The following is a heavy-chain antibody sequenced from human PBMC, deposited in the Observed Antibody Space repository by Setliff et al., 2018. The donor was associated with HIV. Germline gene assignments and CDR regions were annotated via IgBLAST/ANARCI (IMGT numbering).Heavy chain of an antibody. Sequence: ASVKVSCKASGDTLSIHPISWVRQAPGRGLDWMGGIIPAFGRANYAQKFQGRVTITTDESTSTAYMELSSLRSEDTAVYYCARDRAARPHPRYFDLWGRGTLVTVSS. CDR1: GDTLSIHP. J-gene: IGHJ2*01. CDR3: ARDRAARPHPRYFDL. V-gene: IGHV1-69*05. CDR2: IIPAFGRA. D-gene: IGHD6-6*01.